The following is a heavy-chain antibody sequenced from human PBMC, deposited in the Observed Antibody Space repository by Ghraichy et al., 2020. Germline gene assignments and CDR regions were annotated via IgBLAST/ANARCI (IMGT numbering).Heavy chain of an antibody. D-gene: IGHD2-2*02. CDR1: VFTFNNYW. Sequence: GGSLRLSCAASVFTFNNYWMHWVRQVPGEGLVWVSSINRDGRSTDYADSVKGRFTVSRDNAKNTLYLQMNSLRAEDTAVYYCARDPYCTSANCYTGAWFDSWGQGTLVTVSS. CDR3: ARDPYCTSANCYTGAWFDS. CDR2: INRDGRST. J-gene: IGHJ5*01. V-gene: IGHV3-74*01.